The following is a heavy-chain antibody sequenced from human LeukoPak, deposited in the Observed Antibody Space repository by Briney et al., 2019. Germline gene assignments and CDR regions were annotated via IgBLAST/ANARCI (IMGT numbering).Heavy chain of an antibody. V-gene: IGHV3-30*18. CDR3: AKSPYYYGSGSSDY. CDR2: ISYDGSNK. CDR1: GFTFSSYG. D-gene: IGHD3-10*01. Sequence: GGSLRLSCAASGFTFSSYGMHWVRQAPGKGLEWVAVISYDGSNKYYADSVKGRFTISRDNSKNTLYLQMNSLRAEDTAVYYCAKSPYYYGSGSSDYWGQGTLVTAAS. J-gene: IGHJ4*02.